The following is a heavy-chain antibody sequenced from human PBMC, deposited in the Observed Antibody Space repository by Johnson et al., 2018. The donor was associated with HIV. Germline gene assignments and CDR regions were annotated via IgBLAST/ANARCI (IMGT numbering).Heavy chain of an antibody. CDR2: IRSKAYGGTT. D-gene: IGHD3-16*02. Sequence: VQLVESGGGLVQPGRSLRLSCTASGFTFGDYAMSWVRQAPGKGLEWVGFIRSKAYGGTTEYAASVKGRFTISRDDSKSIAYLQMNSLGAEDTAVDYCAGGLINDDVWGSYRYGDAFEIWGQGTMVTVSS. V-gene: IGHV3-49*04. CDR1: GFTFGDYA. J-gene: IGHJ3*02. CDR3: AGGLINDDVWGSYRYGDAFEI.